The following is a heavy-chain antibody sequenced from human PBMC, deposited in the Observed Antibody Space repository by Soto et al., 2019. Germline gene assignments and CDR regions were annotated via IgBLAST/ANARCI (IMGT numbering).Heavy chain of an antibody. V-gene: IGHV3-74*03. CDR3: ARAGLLGEFDF. CDR2: ISYDGSSS. D-gene: IGHD2-21*01. CDR1: QFIFSDYW. J-gene: IGHJ4*02. Sequence: GGSLRLSCAASQFIFSDYWMHWVRQVPGKGLEWVARISYDGSSSESADSVKGRFSISRDNAENMLYLQMNSLRDDDTAIYYCARAGLLGEFDFWGRGALVTVSS.